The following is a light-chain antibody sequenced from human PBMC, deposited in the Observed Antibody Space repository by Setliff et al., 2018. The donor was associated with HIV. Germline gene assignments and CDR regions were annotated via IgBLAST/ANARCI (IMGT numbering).Light chain of an antibody. V-gene: IGKV1-33*01. CDR3: LQYDNLPFT. Sequence: DIQMTQSPSSLSASVGDRVTITCQASQDISNYLNWYQQKPGKAPKLLIYDASNLETGVPSRFSGSGSGTDFTFTISSLQPEDIATYYCLQYDNLPFTVGQGTRLEIK. CDR1: QDISNY. CDR2: DAS. J-gene: IGKJ5*01.